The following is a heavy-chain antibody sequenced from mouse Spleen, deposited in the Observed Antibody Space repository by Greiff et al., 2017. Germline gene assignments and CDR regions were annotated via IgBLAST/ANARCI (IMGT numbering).Heavy chain of an antibody. J-gene: IGHJ1*01. CDR1: GFTFSDYG. CDR2: ISNLAYSI. V-gene: IGHV5-15*02. D-gene: IGHD2-2*01. Sequence: EVMLVESGGGLVQPGGSRKLSCAASGFTFSDYGMAWVRQAPGKGPEWVAFISNLAYSIYYADTVTGRFTISRENAKNTLYLEMSSLRSEDTAMYYCARVYYGYDVGWYFDVWGAGTTVTVSS. CDR3: ARVYYGYDVGWYFDV.